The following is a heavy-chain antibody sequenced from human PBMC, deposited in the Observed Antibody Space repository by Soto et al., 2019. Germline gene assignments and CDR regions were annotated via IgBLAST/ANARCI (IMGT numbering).Heavy chain of an antibody. Sequence: PSETLSLTCTVSGGSISSGGYYWSWIRQHPGKGLEWIGYIYYSGSTYYNPSLKSRVTISVDTSKNQFSLKLGSVTAADTAVYYCARGWLELRGYFDYSGQGTLVTVSS. V-gene: IGHV4-31*03. J-gene: IGHJ4*02. D-gene: IGHD1-7*01. CDR1: GGSISSGGYY. CDR3: ARGWLELRGYFDY. CDR2: IYYSGST.